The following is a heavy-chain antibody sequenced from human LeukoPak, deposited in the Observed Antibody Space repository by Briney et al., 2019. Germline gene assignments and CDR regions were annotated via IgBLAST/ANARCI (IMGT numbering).Heavy chain of an antibody. V-gene: IGHV1-18*01. CDR1: GYTFTSYG. CDR3: ARDEVAAAHLPLDY. J-gene: IGHJ4*02. CDR2: ISAYNGNT. Sequence: ASVKVSCKASGYTFTSYGISWVRQAPGQGLEWMGWISAYNGNTNYAQKLQGRVAMTTDTSTSTAYMELRSLRSDDTAVYYCARDEVAAAHLPLDYWGQGTLVTVSS. D-gene: IGHD6-13*01.